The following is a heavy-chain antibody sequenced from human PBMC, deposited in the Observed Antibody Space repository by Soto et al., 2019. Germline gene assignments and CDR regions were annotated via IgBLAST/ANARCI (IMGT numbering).Heavy chain of an antibody. J-gene: IGHJ3*01. CDR1: GFTFSSYG. V-gene: IGHV3-30*18. CDR3: ANAQAFDV. Sequence: QVQLVESGGGVVQPGGSLRLSCTASGFTFSSYGIHWVRQAPGKGLDWVALISPDGNSKFFVDSVKGRFTVSMDESKTTLYLQMNYRRAEDTSVYYCANAQAFDVVGQGTMVTVSS. CDR2: ISPDGNSK.